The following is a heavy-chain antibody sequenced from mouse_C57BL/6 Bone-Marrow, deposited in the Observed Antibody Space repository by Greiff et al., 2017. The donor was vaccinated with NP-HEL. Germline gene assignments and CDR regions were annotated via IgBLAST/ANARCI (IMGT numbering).Heavy chain of an antibody. CDR1: EYEFPSHD. CDR2: INSDGGST. V-gene: IGHV5-2*01. D-gene: IGHD2-3*01. J-gene: IGHJ1*03. Sequence: VHLVESGGGLVQPGESLKLSCESNEYEFPSHDMSWVRKTPEKRLELVAAINSDGGSTYYPDTMARRFIISRDNTKKTLYLQMSSLRSEDTALYYCARLGDGYYGWYFDVWGTGTTVTVSS. CDR3: ARLGDGYYGWYFDV.